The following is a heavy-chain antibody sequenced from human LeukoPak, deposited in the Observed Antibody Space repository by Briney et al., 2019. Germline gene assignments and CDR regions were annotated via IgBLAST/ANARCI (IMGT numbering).Heavy chain of an antibody. D-gene: IGHD3-16*01. J-gene: IGHJ6*03. V-gene: IGHV1-69*04. CDR3: ARGRFWGDYYYYYMDV. CDR1: GGTFSSYA. CDR2: IIPILGIA. Sequence: SVKVSCKASGGTFSSYAISWVRRAPGQGLEWMGRIIPILGIANYAQKFQGRVTITADKSTSTAYMELSSLRSEDTAVYYCARGRFWGDYYYYYMDVWGKGTTVTVSS.